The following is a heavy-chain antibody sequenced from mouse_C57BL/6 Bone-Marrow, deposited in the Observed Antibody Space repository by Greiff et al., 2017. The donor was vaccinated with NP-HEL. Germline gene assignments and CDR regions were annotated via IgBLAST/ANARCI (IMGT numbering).Heavy chain of an antibody. CDR3: ARGNYYGSPYYFDY. Sequence: VQLQQSGPELVKPGASVKISCKASGYSFTGYYMNWVKQSPEKSLEWIGEINPSTGGTTYNQKFKAKATLTVDKSSSTAYMQLKSLTSEDSAVYYCARGNYYGSPYYFDYWGQGTTLTVSS. V-gene: IGHV1-42*01. CDR1: GYSFTGYY. J-gene: IGHJ2*01. D-gene: IGHD1-1*01. CDR2: INPSTGGT.